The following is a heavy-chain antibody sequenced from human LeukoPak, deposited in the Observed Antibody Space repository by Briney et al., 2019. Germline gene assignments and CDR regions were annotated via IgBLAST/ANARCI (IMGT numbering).Heavy chain of an antibody. D-gene: IGHD3-10*01. J-gene: IGHJ4*02. V-gene: IGHV7-4-1*02. CDR1: GYTFTSYG. Sequence: GASVKVSCKASGYTFTSYGISWVRQAPGQGLEWMGWINTNTGNPTYAQGFTGRFVFSLDTSVSTAYLQISSLKAEDTAVYYCARGFYGSGSYYNAPDYWGQGTLVTVSS. CDR3: ARGFYGSGSYYNAPDY. CDR2: INTNTGNP.